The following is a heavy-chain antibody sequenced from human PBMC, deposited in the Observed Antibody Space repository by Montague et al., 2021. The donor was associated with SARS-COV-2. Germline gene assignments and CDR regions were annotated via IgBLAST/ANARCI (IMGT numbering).Heavy chain of an antibody. CDR2: INHSGST. Sequence: SETLSLTCAVYGGSFSGYYWSWIRQPPGKGLEWIGEINHSGSTNYNPSLKGRVTISVDTSKNQFSLKLSSVTAADTAVYYCAIPMVRGFSRAFDIWGQGTMVTVSP. V-gene: IGHV4-34*01. CDR1: GGSFSGYY. D-gene: IGHD3-10*01. J-gene: IGHJ3*02. CDR3: AIPMVRGFSRAFDI.